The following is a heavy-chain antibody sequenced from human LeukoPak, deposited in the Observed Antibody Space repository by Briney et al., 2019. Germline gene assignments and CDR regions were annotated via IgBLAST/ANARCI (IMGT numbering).Heavy chain of an antibody. V-gene: IGHV4-59*01. CDR2: IYYSGST. D-gene: IGHD3-10*01. J-gene: IGHJ6*02. CDR3: ARDRGSGSYYNPLDYYYGMDV. Sequence: PSETLSLTCTVSGGSMSPYHWGWIRQPPGKGLEWIGYIYYSGSTNYNPSLKSRVTISVDTSKNQFSLKLSSVTAADTAVYYCARDRGSGSYYNPLDYYYGMDVWGQGTTVTVSS. CDR1: GGSMSPYH.